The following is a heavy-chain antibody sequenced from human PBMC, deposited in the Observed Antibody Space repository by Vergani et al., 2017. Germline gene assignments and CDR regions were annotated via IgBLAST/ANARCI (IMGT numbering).Heavy chain of an antibody. V-gene: IGHV4-59*10. D-gene: IGHD6-19*01. J-gene: IGHJ5*02. Sequence: QVQLQQWGAGLLKPSETLSLTCAVYGGSFSGYYWSWIRQPTGKGLEWVGHVDNSGNTNYNPSLKSRVTISVDKSKNQFYLRLDSVTAADTAVYYCARVGSGWDLGWFDPWGQGTLVTVSS. CDR1: GGSFSGYY. CDR3: ARVGSGWDLGWFDP. CDR2: VDNSGNT.